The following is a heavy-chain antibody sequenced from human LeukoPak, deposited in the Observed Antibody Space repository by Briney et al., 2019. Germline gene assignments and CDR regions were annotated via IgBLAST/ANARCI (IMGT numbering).Heavy chain of an antibody. D-gene: IGHD3-16*01. Sequence: GGSLRLSCAASGFTFSSYAMSWVRQAPGKGLEWLSAISGRGDSTYYADSVKGRFTISRDNSKNTVYLQMNSLRAEDTAVYYCAKDRVITFGGVLDCWGQGTLVTVSS. V-gene: IGHV3-23*01. CDR2: ISGRGDST. CDR1: GFTFSSYA. J-gene: IGHJ4*02. CDR3: AKDRVITFGGVLDC.